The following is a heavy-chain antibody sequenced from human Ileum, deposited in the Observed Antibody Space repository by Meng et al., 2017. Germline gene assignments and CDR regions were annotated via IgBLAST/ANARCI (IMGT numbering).Heavy chain of an antibody. V-gene: IGHV4-4*07. J-gene: IGHJ4*02. Sequence: SETLSLTCTVSGGSISGYFWSWVRQPAGKGLEWIGRIYTSGSTDYNPSLKSRVTMSVDTSKSQLSLKLRSVTAADTAMYYCARGGPVPGYDYEFDSWGQGTLVTVSS. CDR1: GGSISGYF. D-gene: IGHD5-12*01. CDR3: ARGGPVPGYDYEFDS. CDR2: IYTSGST.